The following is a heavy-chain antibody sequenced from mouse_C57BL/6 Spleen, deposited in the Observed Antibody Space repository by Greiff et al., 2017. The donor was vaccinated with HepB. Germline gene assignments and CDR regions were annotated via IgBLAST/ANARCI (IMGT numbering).Heavy chain of an antibody. V-gene: IGHV1-52*01. D-gene: IGHD2-1*01. CDR3: ARNYYGNYVDY. CDR1: GYTFTSYW. CDR2: IDPSDSET. Sequence: VKLQEPGAELVRPGSSVKLSCKASGYTFTSYWMHWVKQRPIQGLEWIGNIDPSDSETHYNQKFKDKATLTVDKSSSTAYMQLSSLTSEDSAVYYCARNYYGNYVDYWGQGTTLTVSS. J-gene: IGHJ2*01.